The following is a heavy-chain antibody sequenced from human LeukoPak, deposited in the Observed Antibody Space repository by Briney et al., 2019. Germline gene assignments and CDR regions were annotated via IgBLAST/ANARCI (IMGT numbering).Heavy chain of an antibody. CDR1: DGSISGYY. V-gene: IGHV4-4*07. CDR2: IYTSGST. D-gene: IGHD6-19*01. CDR3: ARNPVTGTNPKFDY. J-gene: IGHJ4*02. Sequence: PSETLSLTCTVSDGSISGYYWSWIRQPAGKGLEYIGRIYTSGSTNYNPSLKSRVTMSVDASKNQFSLKLSSVTAADTAVYYCARNPVTGTNPKFDYWGQGTLVTVSS.